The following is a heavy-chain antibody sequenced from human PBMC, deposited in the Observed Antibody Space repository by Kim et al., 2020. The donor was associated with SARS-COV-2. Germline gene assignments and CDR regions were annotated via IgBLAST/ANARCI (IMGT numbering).Heavy chain of an antibody. J-gene: IGHJ4*02. V-gene: IGHV4-39*01. CDR3: ARHSPLSGYFDH. CDR2: MYYFGDT. Sequence: SETLSLTCSVSGDSVSSGSHYWGWIRQPPGKGLEWIGSMYYFGDTHYNPSLKSRVTISVDTSKNQVSLRLNSVTAADTALYYCARHSPLSGYFDHWGQGTPVPVSS. CDR1: GDSVSSGSHY. D-gene: IGHD3-22*01.